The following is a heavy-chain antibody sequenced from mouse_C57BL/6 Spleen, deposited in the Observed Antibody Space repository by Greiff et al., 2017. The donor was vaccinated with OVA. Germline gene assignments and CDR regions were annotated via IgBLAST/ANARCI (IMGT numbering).Heavy chain of an antibody. J-gene: IGHJ4*01. CDR2: IDPSDSET. D-gene: IGHD3-1*01. CDR1: GYTFTSYW. CDR3: ARGATRVWYAMDY. Sequence: LQPGAELVRPGSSVKLSCKASGYTFTSYWMHWVKQRPIQGLEWIGNIDPSDSETHYNQKFKDKATLTVDKSSSTAYMQLSSLTSEDSAVYYCARGATRVWYAMDYWGQGTSVTVSS. V-gene: IGHV1-52*01.